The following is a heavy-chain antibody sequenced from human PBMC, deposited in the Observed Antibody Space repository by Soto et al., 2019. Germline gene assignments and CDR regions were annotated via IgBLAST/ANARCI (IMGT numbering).Heavy chain of an antibody. J-gene: IGHJ6*01. Sequence: EVQLVESGGGLVQPGGSLRLSCAASGFTFSGRSMHWVRQAPGKGLVWVSGIDNAGTDSTYADSVKGRFTSSRDNAKNTLYLQMSSLRVEDTAVYYCARGWVGADVWGKGTTVPVSS. CDR2: IDNAGTDS. CDR3: ARGWVGADV. V-gene: IGHV3-74*01. D-gene: IGHD4-17*01. CDR1: GFTFSGRS.